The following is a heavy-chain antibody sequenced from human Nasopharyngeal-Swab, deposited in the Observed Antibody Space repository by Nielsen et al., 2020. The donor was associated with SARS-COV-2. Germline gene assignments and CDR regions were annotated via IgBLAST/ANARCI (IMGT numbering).Heavy chain of an antibody. CDR1: GFFFSRFA. CDR3: VRDLPRSYSFDN. V-gene: IGHV3-64D*08. CDR2: INDYGNRI. D-gene: IGHD1-26*01. Sequence: SLKIPCSVFGFFFSRFAMHWVRQAPGKGLEYVSTINDYGNRINYADSVRGRFTISRDISKNTLYLQMSSLTTEDTTVYYCVRDLPRSYSFDNWGQGTMVTVSS. J-gene: IGHJ3*02.